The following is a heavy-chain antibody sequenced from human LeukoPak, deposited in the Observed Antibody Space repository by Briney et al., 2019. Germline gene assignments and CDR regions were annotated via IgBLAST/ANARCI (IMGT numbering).Heavy chain of an antibody. D-gene: IGHD5-24*01. CDR2: LYPGDSDT. V-gene: IGHV5-51*01. CDR1: GYSFTSSW. J-gene: IGHJ4*02. Sequence: GESLQISCQGSGYSFTSSWIGWVRQLPGKGLEWMGILYPGDSDTTYSPSFQGLVTMSADKSIRTAYLQWSSLKASDTAMYYCARIRDGYNSLFDCWGQGTLVTVSS. CDR3: ARIRDGYNSLFDC.